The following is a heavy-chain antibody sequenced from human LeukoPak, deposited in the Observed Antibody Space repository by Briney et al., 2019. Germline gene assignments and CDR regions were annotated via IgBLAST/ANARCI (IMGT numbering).Heavy chain of an antibody. Sequence: PSETLSLTCTVSGGSISSSSYYWGWIRQPPGKGLEWIGSIYYSGSTNYNPSLKSRVTISVDTSKNQFSLKLSSVTAADTAVYYCARRSGYSYGFYDYWGQGTLVTVSS. CDR3: ARRSGYSYGFYDY. D-gene: IGHD5-18*01. CDR2: IYYSGST. CDR1: GGSISSSSYY. V-gene: IGHV4-39*07. J-gene: IGHJ4*02.